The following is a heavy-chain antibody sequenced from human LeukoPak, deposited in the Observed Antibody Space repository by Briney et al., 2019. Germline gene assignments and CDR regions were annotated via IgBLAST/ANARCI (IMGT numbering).Heavy chain of an antibody. J-gene: IGHJ4*02. D-gene: IGHD3-22*01. CDR1: GSTFSSYA. CDR3: AREEANYYNSSGKGPVFDY. V-gene: IGHV3-30*04. CDR2: ISYDGSNK. Sequence: GRSLRLSCAASGSTFSSYAMHWVRQAPGKGLEWVAVISYDGSNKYYADSVKARFTISRDNSKNTLYPQMNSLRAEDTAVYYCAREEANYYNSSGKGPVFDYWGQGTLVTVSS.